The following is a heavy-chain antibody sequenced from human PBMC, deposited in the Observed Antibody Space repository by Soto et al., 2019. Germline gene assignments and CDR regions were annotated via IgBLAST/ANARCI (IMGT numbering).Heavy chain of an antibody. D-gene: IGHD3-9*01. CDR1: GFTFSSYE. J-gene: IGHJ5*02. Sequence: VGSLRLSCAASGFTFSSYEMNWVRQAPGKGLEWVSYISSSGSTIYYADSVKGRFTISRENAKNSLYLQMNSLRAEDTAVYYCARGLYDILTGYYPGNWFDPWGQGTLVTVSS. CDR2: ISSSGSTI. CDR3: ARGLYDILTGYYPGNWFDP. V-gene: IGHV3-48*03.